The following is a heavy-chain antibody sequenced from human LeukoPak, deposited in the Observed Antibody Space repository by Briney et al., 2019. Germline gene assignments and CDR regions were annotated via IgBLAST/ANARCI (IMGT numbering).Heavy chain of an antibody. CDR3: VRVSSGWHRGMGV. CDR2: IYYSGST. Sequence: SETLSLTCTVSGGSISSSSYYWGWIRQPPRKGLEWIGSIYYSGSTYYNPSLKSRVTISVDTSKNQFSLKLSSVTAADTAVYYCVRVSSGWHRGMGVWGQGTTVTVSS. J-gene: IGHJ6*02. CDR1: GGSISSSSYY. D-gene: IGHD6-19*01. V-gene: IGHV4-39*07.